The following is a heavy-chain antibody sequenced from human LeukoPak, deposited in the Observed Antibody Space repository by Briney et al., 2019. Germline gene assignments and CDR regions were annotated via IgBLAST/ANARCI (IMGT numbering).Heavy chain of an antibody. J-gene: IGHJ4*02. CDR1: GGSISSYY. Sequence: SETLSLTCTVSGGSISSYYWSWIRQPPGKGLEWIGYIYYSGSTNYNPSLKSRVTISVDTSKNQFSLKLSSVTAADTAVYYCARVGRHGDIEYYFDYWGQGTLVTVSS. CDR2: IYYSGST. CDR3: ARVGRHGDIEYYFDY. D-gene: IGHD2-15*01. V-gene: IGHV4-59*01.